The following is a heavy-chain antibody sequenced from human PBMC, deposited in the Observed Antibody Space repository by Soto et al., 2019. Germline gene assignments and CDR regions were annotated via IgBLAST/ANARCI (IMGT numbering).Heavy chain of an antibody. CDR1: GGSISSSSYY. D-gene: IGHD6-19*01. Sequence: PSETLSLTCTVSGGSISSSSYYWGWIRQPPGKGLEWIGSIYYSGSTYYNPSLKSRVTISVDTSKNQFSLKLSSVTAADTAVYYCARDSGWTLFDYWGQGTLVTVSS. CDR3: ARDSGWTLFDY. V-gene: IGHV4-39*02. J-gene: IGHJ4*02. CDR2: IYYSGST.